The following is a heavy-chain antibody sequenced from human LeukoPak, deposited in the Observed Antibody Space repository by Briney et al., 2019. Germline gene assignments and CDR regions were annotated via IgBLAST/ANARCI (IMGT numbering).Heavy chain of an antibody. CDR1: GGSFSGYY. V-gene: IGHV4-59*01. CDR3: ARDLTTVVTGEGLGYFDY. J-gene: IGHJ4*02. D-gene: IGHD4-23*01. Sequence: SETLSLTCAVYGGSFSGYYWSWIRQPPGKGLEWIGYIYYSGSTNYNPSLKSRVTISVDTSKNQFSLKLSSVTAADTAVYYCARDLTTVVTGEGLGYFDYWGQGTLVTVSS. CDR2: IYYSGST.